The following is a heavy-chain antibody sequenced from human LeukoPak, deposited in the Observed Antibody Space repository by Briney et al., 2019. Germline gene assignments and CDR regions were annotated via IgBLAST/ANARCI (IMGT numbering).Heavy chain of an antibody. V-gene: IGHV1-2*02. CDR1: GYTFHQYY. Sequence: VSVKVFCKVSGYTFHQYYIHWVRQAPAQGLEWMGWINPKSGGTHYAQKLQGRVTMTRDTSISTVYMELSKLRSDDRAVYYCARIGGRGYSYGTFDYWGQGTLVTVSS. CDR2: INPKSGGT. D-gene: IGHD5-18*01. CDR3: ARIGGRGYSYGTFDY. J-gene: IGHJ4*02.